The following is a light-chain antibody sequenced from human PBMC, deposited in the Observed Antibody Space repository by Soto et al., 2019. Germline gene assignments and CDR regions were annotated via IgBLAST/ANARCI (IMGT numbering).Light chain of an antibody. V-gene: IGKV3-20*01. J-gene: IGKJ2*01. CDR3: QHYGSSLYT. Sequence: EIVLTQSPGTLSLSPGXRATLSCRASQSVSSSYLAWYQQKPGQAPRLLIYGASSRATGIPDRFSGSGSGTDFTLTINRLEPEDFAVFYCQHYGSSLYTFGQGTKVDIK. CDR2: GAS. CDR1: QSVSSSY.